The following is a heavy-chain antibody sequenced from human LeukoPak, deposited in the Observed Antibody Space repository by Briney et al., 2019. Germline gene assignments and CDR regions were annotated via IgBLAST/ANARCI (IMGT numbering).Heavy chain of an antibody. CDR3: ARNGMEGSSDY. J-gene: IGHJ4*02. CDR2: IYHSGST. V-gene: IGHV4-38-2*02. CDR1: GYSISSGYY. Sequence: ETLSLTCTVSGYSISSGYYWGWIRQPPGKGLEWIGSIYHSGSTYYNPSLKSRVTISVDTSKNQLSLKLSSVTAADTAMYYCARNGMEGSSDYWGQGTLVTVSS. D-gene: IGHD6-13*01.